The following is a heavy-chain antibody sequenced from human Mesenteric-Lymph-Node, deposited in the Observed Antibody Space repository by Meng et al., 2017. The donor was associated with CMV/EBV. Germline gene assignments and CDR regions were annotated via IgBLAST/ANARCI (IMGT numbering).Heavy chain of an antibody. J-gene: IGHJ6*02. CDR1: GGSISSSSYY. CDR2: IKQDGSEQ. V-gene: IGHV3-7*04. CDR3: ARGGYCSSTRCYTTRDYWYGMDV. Sequence: ETLSLTCTVSGGSISSSSYYWGWIRQPPGKGLEWMANIKQDGSEQYYVDSVKGRFTISRDNAKNSLYLQMNSLRAEDTAVYYCARGGYCSSTRCYTTRDYWYGMDVWGQGTTVTVSS. D-gene: IGHD2-2*02.